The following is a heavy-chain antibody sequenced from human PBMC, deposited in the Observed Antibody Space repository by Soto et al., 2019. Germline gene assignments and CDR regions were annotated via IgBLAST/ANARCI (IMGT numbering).Heavy chain of an antibody. CDR2: ISYDGSNK. CDR1: GFTFSSYA. D-gene: IGHD1-26*01. CDR3: AREYGIGGAAFDI. J-gene: IGHJ3*02. V-gene: IGHV3-30-3*01. Sequence: QVQLVESGGGEVQPGRSLRLSCAASGFTFSSYAMHWVRQAPGKGLEWVAVISYDGSNKYYADSVKGRFTISSDNSKNTLYLQMNSLRAEDTAVYYCAREYGIGGAAFDIWGQGTMVTVSS.